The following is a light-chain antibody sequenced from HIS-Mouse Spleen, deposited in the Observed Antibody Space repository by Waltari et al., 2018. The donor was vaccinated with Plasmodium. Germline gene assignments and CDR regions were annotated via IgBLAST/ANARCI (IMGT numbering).Light chain of an antibody. CDR1: SSAVGGYNY. CDR3: SSYAGSNNLV. J-gene: IGLJ2*01. CDR2: EVS. Sequence: QSALTQPPSASGSPGQSVTIPCTGTSSAVGGYNYVSWYQQHPGKAPKLIIYEVSNRPSGVPDRFSGSKSGNTASLTVSGLQAEDEADYYCSSYAGSNNLVFGGGTKLTVL. V-gene: IGLV2-8*01.